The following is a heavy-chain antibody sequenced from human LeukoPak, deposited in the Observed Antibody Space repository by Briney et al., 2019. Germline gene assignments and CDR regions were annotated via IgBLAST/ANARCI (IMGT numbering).Heavy chain of an antibody. J-gene: IGHJ5*02. CDR3: ARVQSRLSWFDP. CDR1: GGFISSSSYY. Sequence: PSETLSLTCTVSGGFISSSSYYWGWIRQPPGKGLEWIGSIYYSGSTYYNPSLKSRVTISVDTSKNQFSLKLSSVTAADTAVYYCARVQSRLSWFDPWGQGTLVTVSS. CDR2: IYYSGST. V-gene: IGHV4-39*07.